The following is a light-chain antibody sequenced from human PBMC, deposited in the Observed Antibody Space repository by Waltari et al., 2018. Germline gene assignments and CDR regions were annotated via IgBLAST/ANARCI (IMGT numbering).Light chain of an antibody. CDR1: ESVSRN. Sequence: EIVLTQSPAPLSLSQGERATLSCRASESVSRNLAWYQQKPGQAPRLLIYDASTRATDIPARFSASGSGTDFTLTISSLEPEDFAVYYCHQRSSWPLTFGPGTKVDFK. V-gene: IGKV3-11*01. CDR2: DAS. CDR3: HQRSSWPLT. J-gene: IGKJ3*01.